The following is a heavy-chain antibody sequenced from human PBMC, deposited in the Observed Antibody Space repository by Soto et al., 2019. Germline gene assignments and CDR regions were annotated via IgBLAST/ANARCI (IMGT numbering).Heavy chain of an antibody. J-gene: IGHJ4*02. CDR3: ARDRNSKYSSSLAY. Sequence: QVQLVESGGGVVQPGRSLRLSCAASGFTFSSYAMHWVRQAPGKGLEWVAVISYDGSNKYYADSVKGRFTISRDNSKNTLYLQMNSLRAEDTAVYSCARDRNSKYSSSLAYWGQGTLVTVSS. D-gene: IGHD6-6*01. V-gene: IGHV3-30-3*01. CDR1: GFTFSSYA. CDR2: ISYDGSNK.